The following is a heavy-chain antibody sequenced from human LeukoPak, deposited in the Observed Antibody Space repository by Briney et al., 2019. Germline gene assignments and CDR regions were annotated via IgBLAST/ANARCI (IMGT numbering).Heavy chain of an antibody. Sequence: GGSLRLSCAASGFTFSSYAMHWVRQAPGKGLEWVAVISYDGSNKCYADSVKGRFTISRDNSKNTLYLQMNSLRAEDTAVYYCARDGSPPRLDYWGQGTLVTVSS. CDR2: ISYDGSNK. J-gene: IGHJ4*02. CDR1: GFTFSSYA. V-gene: IGHV3-30*01. CDR3: ARDGSPPRLDY.